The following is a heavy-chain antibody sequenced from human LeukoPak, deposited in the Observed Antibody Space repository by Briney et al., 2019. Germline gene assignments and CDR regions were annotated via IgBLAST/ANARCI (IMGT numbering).Heavy chain of an antibody. D-gene: IGHD6-19*01. CDR3: ARGFLGGTDQYFDS. Sequence: GGSLRLSCAASGFTFSTYAMNWVRQAPAKGLEWVSTIGGGGPTTDYADSVKDRFTISRDNSKNPLYLQMNSLRAEDTAVYFCARGFLGGTDQYFDSWGQGTLVNVSS. J-gene: IGHJ4*02. CDR2: IGGGGPTT. CDR1: GFTFSTYA. V-gene: IGHV3-23*01.